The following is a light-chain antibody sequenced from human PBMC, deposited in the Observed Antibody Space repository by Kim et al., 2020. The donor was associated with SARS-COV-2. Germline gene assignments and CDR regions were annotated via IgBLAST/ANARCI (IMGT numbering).Light chain of an antibody. Sequence: SSELTQDPAVYVALGQTVRITCQGDSLRSYYATWYQQKPGQAPKVVIYGKDNRPSGVPDRFSGSSSGNTAYLTITGTQAGDEADYYCNSRDSSDYVVFGGGTKLTVL. CDR3: NSRDSSDYVV. CDR2: GKD. CDR1: SLRSYY. V-gene: IGLV3-19*01. J-gene: IGLJ2*01.